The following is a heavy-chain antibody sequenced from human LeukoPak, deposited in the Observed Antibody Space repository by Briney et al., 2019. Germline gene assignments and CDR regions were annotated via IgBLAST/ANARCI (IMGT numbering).Heavy chain of an antibody. CDR3: ARGSPLYCTNGVCLGTPHWYFDL. J-gene: IGHJ2*01. V-gene: IGHV1-46*01. D-gene: IGHD2-8*01. CDR1: GYTFTSYY. Sequence: ASVEVSCKASGYTFTSYYMHWVRQAPGQGLEWMGIINPSGGSTSYAQKFQGRVTMTRDTSTSTVYMELSSLRSEDTAVYYCARGSPLYCTNGVCLGTPHWYFDLWGRGTLVTVSS. CDR2: INPSGGST.